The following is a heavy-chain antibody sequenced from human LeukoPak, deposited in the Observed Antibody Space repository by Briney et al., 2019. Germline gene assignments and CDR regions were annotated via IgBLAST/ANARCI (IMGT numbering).Heavy chain of an antibody. V-gene: IGHV1-8*01. CDR1: GYTFTSYD. J-gene: IGHJ4*02. CDR2: MNPNSGNT. CDR3: ARGGGSGNRALDY. Sequence: ASVKVSCKASGYTFTSYDINWVRQAIGQGLEWMGWMNPNSGNTGYAQKFQGRVTMTRNTSISTAYMDLSTLTSEDTAVYYCARGGGSGNRALDYWGQETPVTVSS. D-gene: IGHD3-16*01.